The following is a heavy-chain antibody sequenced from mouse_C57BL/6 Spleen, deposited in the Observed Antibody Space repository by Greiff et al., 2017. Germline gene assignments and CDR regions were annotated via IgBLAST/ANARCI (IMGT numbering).Heavy chain of an antibody. CDR2: ISDGGSYT. Sequence: DVKLVESGGGLVKPGGSLKLSCAASGFTFSSYAMSWVRQTPEKRLEWVATISDGGSYTYYPDNVKGRFTISRDNAKNNLYLQMSHLKSEDTAMYYCARDGDYYGSSYVYWYFDVWGTGTTVTVSS. CDR1: GFTFSSYA. CDR3: ARDGDYYGSSYVYWYFDV. D-gene: IGHD1-1*01. J-gene: IGHJ1*03. V-gene: IGHV5-4*01.